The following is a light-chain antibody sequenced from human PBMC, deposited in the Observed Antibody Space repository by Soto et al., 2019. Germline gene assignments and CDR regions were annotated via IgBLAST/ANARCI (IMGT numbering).Light chain of an antibody. Sequence: DIQMTQSPSTLSASVGDTVTITCRASQSVSDSLAWCQVKPGEAPKLLIFDVSNLETGVPSRFSGSGSGTEFSLTIRGLQPDDFANYYCQQYDYSRTFGQGTKVDLK. CDR2: DVS. V-gene: IGKV1-5*01. J-gene: IGKJ1*01. CDR1: QSVSDS. CDR3: QQYDYSRT.